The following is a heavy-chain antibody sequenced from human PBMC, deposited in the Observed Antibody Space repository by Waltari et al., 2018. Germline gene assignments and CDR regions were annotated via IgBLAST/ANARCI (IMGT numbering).Heavy chain of an antibody. CDR2: IKQDGSEK. V-gene: IGHV3-7*01. Sequence: EVKLVESGGGLVQPGGSLRLSCAASGFTFSSYWMSWVRQAPGKGLEWLANIKQDGSEKYYVDSVKCLFTISRDNAKNSLYRQMNSLRAEDTAVYYCARGKMYRVDYWGQGTLVTVSS. CDR3: ARGKMYRVDY. CDR1: GFTFSSYW. J-gene: IGHJ4*02. D-gene: IGHD1-26*01.